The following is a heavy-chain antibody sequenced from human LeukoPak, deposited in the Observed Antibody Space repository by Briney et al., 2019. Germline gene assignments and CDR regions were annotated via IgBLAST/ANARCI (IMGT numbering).Heavy chain of an antibody. Sequence: GGSLRLSCAASGFPFNNAWMSWVRQAPGKGLEWVGRIKSKSDGGTTDYAAPVKGRFIISRDESKNTLYLQMNSLKIEDTGEYYCNTGPGIVAVVWGQGTLVTVSS. D-gene: IGHD6-13*01. CDR2: IKSKSDGGTT. J-gene: IGHJ4*02. CDR1: GFPFNNAW. V-gene: IGHV3-15*01. CDR3: NTGPGIVAVV.